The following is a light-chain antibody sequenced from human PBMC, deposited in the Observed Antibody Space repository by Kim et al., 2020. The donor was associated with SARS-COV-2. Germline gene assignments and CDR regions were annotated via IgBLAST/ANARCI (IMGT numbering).Light chain of an antibody. V-gene: IGLV1-44*01. CDR2: TDD. Sequence: ELTQPPSASGTPGQRVTISCSGSSSNIGSNTVNWYQQFPGTAPQLLIDTDDRRPSGVSDRVSCSKSGTSASLAISALRSEDEADYYCATWDDSLDVWMFGGGTNLTVL. J-gene: IGLJ3*02. CDR3: ATWDDSLDVWM. CDR1: SSNIGSNT.